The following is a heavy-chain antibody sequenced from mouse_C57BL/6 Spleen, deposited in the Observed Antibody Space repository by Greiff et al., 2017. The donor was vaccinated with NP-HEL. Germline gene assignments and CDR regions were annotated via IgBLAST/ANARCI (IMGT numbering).Heavy chain of an antibody. V-gene: IGHV5-6*02. CDR2: ISSGGSYT. D-gene: IGHD2-3*01. CDR1: GFTFSSYG. CDR3: ARRKNDGYYFDY. Sequence: EVKLQESGGDLVKPGGSLKLSCAASGFTFSSYGMSWVRQTPDKRLEWVATISSGGSYTYYPDSVKGRFTISRDNAKNTLYLQMSSLKSEDTAMYYCARRKNDGYYFDYWGQGTTLTVSS. J-gene: IGHJ2*01.